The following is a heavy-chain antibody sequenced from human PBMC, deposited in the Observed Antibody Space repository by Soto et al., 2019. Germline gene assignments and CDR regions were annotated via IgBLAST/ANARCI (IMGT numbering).Heavy chain of an antibody. D-gene: IGHD6-25*01. CDR1: GGSISSGGYY. Sequence: QVQLQESGPGLVKPSQTLSLTCTVSGGSISSGGYYWSWIRQHPGKGLEWIGYIYYSGSTYYNPSLKRRVTISVDTSKNQFSLKLSSVTAADTAVYYCATEAALNPAGWFDPWGQGTLVTVSS. CDR2: IYYSGST. J-gene: IGHJ5*02. CDR3: ATEAALNPAGWFDP. V-gene: IGHV4-31*03.